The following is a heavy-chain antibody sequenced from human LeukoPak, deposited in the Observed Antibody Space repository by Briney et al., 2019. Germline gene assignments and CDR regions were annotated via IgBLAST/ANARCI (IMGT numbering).Heavy chain of an antibody. CDR1: GGSFSGYY. J-gene: IGHJ6*03. D-gene: IGHD5-24*01. Sequence: SETLSLTCAVYGGSFSGYYWSWIRQPPGKGLEWIGEINHSGSTNYNPSLKSRVTISVDTSKNQFSLKLSSVTAADTAVYYCARGRRDPTVYYYYYYMDVWGKGTTVTISS. CDR3: ARGRRDPTVYYYYYYMDV. CDR2: INHSGST. V-gene: IGHV4-34*01.